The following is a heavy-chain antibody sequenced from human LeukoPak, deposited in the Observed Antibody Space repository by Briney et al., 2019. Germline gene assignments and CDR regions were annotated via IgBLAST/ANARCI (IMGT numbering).Heavy chain of an antibody. CDR1: GGSISSYY. Sequence: PSETLSLTCTVSGGSISSYYWSWIRQPPGKGLEWIGYIYYSGSTNYNPSLKSRVTISVDTSKNQFSLKLSSVTAADTAVYYCARDDGVNTFGGILLYWYFDLWGRGTLVTVSS. CDR3: ARDDGVNTFGGILLYWYFDL. D-gene: IGHD3-16*01. CDR2: IYYSGST. V-gene: IGHV4-59*12. J-gene: IGHJ2*01.